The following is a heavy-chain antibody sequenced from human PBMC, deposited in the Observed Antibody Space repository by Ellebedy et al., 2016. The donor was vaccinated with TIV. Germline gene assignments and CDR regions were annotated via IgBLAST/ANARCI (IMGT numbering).Heavy chain of an antibody. CDR1: GYTFTTYA. D-gene: IGHD1-1*01. CDR2: INAGNGNT. J-gene: IGHJ5*02. Sequence: AASVKVSCKASGYTFTTYAVHWVRQAPGQRLEWMGWINAGNGNTKYSQKFQGRVTITRDTSAGTAYMELSSLRSEDTAVYYCARGRVVGSNTKGTTNWFDPWGQGTLVTVSS. CDR3: ARGRVVGSNTKGTTNWFDP. V-gene: IGHV1-3*01.